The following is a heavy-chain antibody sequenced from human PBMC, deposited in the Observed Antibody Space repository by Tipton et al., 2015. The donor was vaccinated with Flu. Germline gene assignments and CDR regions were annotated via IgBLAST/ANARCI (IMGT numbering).Heavy chain of an antibody. CDR1: GFTFSSYE. CDR2: ISSSGSTI. CDR3: ARGIPASEAFDI. Sequence: SLRLSCAASGFTFSSYEMNWVRQAPGKGLEWLSYISSSGSTISYADSVRGRFTISRDNSKNTLYLQMSSLRPGDTAVYYCARGIPASEAFDIWGQGTMVTVSS. V-gene: IGHV3-48*03. J-gene: IGHJ3*02.